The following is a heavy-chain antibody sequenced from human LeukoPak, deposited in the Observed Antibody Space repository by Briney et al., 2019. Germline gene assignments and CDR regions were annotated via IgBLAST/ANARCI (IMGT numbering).Heavy chain of an antibody. CDR2: ISYDGSNK. D-gene: IGHD2-21*02. Sequence: PGGSLRLSCAASGFTFSSYAMHWVRQAPGKGLEWVAVISYDGSNKYYADSVKGRFTISRDNSKNTLYLQMNSLRAEDTAVYYCARAVVTTTPQHYYYYYGMDVWGQGTTVTVSS. V-gene: IGHV3-30*04. CDR3: ARAVVTTTPQHYYYYYGMDV. CDR1: GFTFSSYA. J-gene: IGHJ6*02.